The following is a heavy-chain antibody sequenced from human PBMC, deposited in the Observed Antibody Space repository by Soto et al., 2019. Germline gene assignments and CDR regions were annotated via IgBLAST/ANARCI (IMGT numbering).Heavy chain of an antibody. Sequence: QVQLVQSGAEVKKPGSSVKVSCKASGGTFSSYTISWVRQAPGQGLEWMGRIIPILGIANYAQKFQGRVTNTAHKTTSTPYMERSSMRSEDTAVYYCARKIRGTCSGECMDVWGQGTTVTVSS. CDR1: GGTFSSYT. J-gene: IGHJ6*02. CDR3: ARKIRGTCSGECMDV. V-gene: IGHV1-69*02. D-gene: IGHD2-15*01. CDR2: IIPILGIA.